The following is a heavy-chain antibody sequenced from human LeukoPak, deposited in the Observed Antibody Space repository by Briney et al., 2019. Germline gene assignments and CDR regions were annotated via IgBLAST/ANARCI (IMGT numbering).Heavy chain of an antibody. V-gene: IGHV3-23*01. D-gene: IGHD6-19*01. Sequence: GGSLRLSCTASGFTFSNYGMNWVRQAPGKGLEWVSSFGGGGGSAYYADSVKGRFTISRDNSKNTLYLQMNSLRAEDTAVYYCAKDATSGWYVKYYYYYYMDVWGKGTTVTVSS. CDR2: FGGGGGSA. J-gene: IGHJ6*03. CDR1: GFTFSNYG. CDR3: AKDATSGWYVKYYYYYYMDV.